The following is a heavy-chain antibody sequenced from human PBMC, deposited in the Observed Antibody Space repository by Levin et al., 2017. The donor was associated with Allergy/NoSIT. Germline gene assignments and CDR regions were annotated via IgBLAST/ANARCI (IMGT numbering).Heavy chain of an antibody. D-gene: IGHD3-16*01. J-gene: IGHJ3*02. CDR2: IYYSGST. Sequence: SETLSLTCTVSGGSISSSSYYWGWIRQPPGKGLEWIGSIYYSGSTYYNPSLKSRVTISVDTSKNQFSLKLSSVTAADTAVYYCANTPGAGGAFDIWGQGTMVTVSS. CDR1: GGSISSSSYY. CDR3: ANTPGAGGAFDI. V-gene: IGHV4-39*01.